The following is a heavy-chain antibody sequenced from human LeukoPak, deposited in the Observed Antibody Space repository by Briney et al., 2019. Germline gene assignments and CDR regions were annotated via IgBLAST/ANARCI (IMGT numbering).Heavy chain of an antibody. CDR1: GFIFGDYA. CDR2: ISWNSGSI. Sequence: GGSLRLSCAASGFIFGDYAMLWVRQAPGKGLEWVSGISWNSGSIAYADSVKGRFTISRDNAKNSLYLQMNSLRPEDTAFYYCAKDRLPGIAAAGSDYYAMDVWGQGTTVTVSS. D-gene: IGHD6-13*01. V-gene: IGHV3-9*01. J-gene: IGHJ6*02. CDR3: AKDRLPGIAAAGSDYYAMDV.